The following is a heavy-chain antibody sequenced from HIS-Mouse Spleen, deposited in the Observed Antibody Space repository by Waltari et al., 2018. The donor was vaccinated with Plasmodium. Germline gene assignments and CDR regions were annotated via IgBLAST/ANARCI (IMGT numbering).Heavy chain of an antibody. CDR2: IYSSGST. CDR3: ARVGRRIWGAFDI. Sequence: QVQLQESGPGLVKPSETLSLTCTVSGGSISIYYWSWIRQPPGKGLEWIGYIYSSGSTNYHPSLKSRVNISVDTSKNQFSLKLSAVTAADTAVYYCARVGRRIWGAFDIWGQGTMVTVSS. CDR1: GGSISIYY. V-gene: IGHV4-59*01. J-gene: IGHJ3*02. D-gene: IGHD3-16*01.